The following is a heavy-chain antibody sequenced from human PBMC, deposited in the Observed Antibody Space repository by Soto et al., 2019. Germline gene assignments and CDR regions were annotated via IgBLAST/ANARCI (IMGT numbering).Heavy chain of an antibody. CDR2: IYFSGRT. Sequence: LSLTCTVSGDSVSSGDYYWTWIRQPPGKGLEWVGHIYFSGRTNYIPSLESRVTISLDTSKNQFSLELTSVTAADTAVYYCARVPIDTYMIYWSDPWGQGTLVTVS. V-gene: IGHV4-61*08. J-gene: IGHJ5*02. CDR3: ARVPIDTYMIYWSDP. D-gene: IGHD3-16*01. CDR1: GDSVSSGDYY.